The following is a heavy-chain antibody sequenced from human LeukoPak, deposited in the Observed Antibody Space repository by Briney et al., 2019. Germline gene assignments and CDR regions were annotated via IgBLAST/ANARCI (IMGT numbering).Heavy chain of an antibody. J-gene: IGHJ4*02. D-gene: IGHD2-21*01. V-gene: IGHV3-7*01. CDR1: GFIFNNYW. CDR2: IMGEGQER. CDR3: VRHLGGCSGDCHPY. Sequence: GGSLRLSCAGSGFIFNNYWMGWVRRAPGKGLQWVGSIMGEGQERHYVDCVEGRFTISRDNAKNSLFLQMDSLRVEDTAVYYCVRHLGGCSGDCHPYWGQGVLVTVSS.